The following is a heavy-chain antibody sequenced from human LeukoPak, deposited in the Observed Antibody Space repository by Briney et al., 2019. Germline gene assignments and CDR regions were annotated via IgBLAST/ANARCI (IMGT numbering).Heavy chain of an antibody. J-gene: IGHJ5*02. V-gene: IGHV4-34*01. CDR2: INHSGST. CDR3: ARGGIVVVQPFDP. D-gene: IGHD2-2*01. Sequence: SETLSLTCAVYGGSFSGYYWSWIRQPPGKGLEWIGEINHSGSTNYNPSLKSRVTISVDTSKNQFSLKLSSVTAADTAVYYCARGGIVVVQPFDPWGQGTLVTVSS. CDR1: GGSFSGYY.